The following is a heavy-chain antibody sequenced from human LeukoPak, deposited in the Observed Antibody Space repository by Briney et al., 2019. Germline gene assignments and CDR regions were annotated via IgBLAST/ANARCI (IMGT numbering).Heavy chain of an antibody. Sequence: GGSLRLSCAASGFTFSDYYMSWIRQAPGKGLEWVSYISSSGSTIYYADSVKGRFTIPRDNAKNSLYLQMNSLRAEDTAVYYCARENSYYYDSSGYYVMKYYFDYWGQGTLVTASS. D-gene: IGHD3-22*01. V-gene: IGHV3-11*01. CDR1: GFTFSDYY. CDR2: ISSSGSTI. J-gene: IGHJ4*02. CDR3: ARENSYYYDSSGYYVMKYYFDY.